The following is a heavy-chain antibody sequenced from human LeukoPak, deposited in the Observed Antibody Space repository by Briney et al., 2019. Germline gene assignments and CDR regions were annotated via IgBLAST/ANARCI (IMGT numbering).Heavy chain of an antibody. D-gene: IGHD3-3*01. CDR2: ISSSSSYI. Sequence: PGGSLRLSCAASGFTFSSYSMNWVRQAPGKGLEWVSSISSSSSYIYYADSVKGRFTISRDNAKNSLYLQMNSLRAEDTAVYYCARDRRYYDFSTAKPLDYWGQGTLVTVSS. CDR3: ARDRRYYDFSTAKPLDY. CDR1: GFTFSSYS. V-gene: IGHV3-21*01. J-gene: IGHJ4*02.